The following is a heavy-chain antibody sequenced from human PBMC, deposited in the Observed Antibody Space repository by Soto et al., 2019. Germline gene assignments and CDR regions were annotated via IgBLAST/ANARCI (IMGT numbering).Heavy chain of an antibody. Sequence: LRLSCAASGFTFSSYAMSWVRQAPEKGLEWVSAISGSGGSTYYADSVKGRFTISRDNSKNTLYLQMSSLRAEDTAVYYCAKVMVKNWFDPWGQGTLVTVSS. J-gene: IGHJ5*02. D-gene: IGHD5-18*01. CDR1: GFTFSSYA. CDR2: ISGSGGST. V-gene: IGHV3-23*01. CDR3: AKVMVKNWFDP.